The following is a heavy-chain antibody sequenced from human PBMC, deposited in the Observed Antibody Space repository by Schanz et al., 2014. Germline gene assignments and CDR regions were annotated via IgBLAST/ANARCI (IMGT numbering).Heavy chain of an antibody. Sequence: QVQLVQSGAEVKKPGASVKVSCQASGYTFAGHAVHWVRQAPGQGPEWVGWIHTGSGNTKYSQKFEGRVTITRDTSTCIGYMELSSLRSEDTAVFIYASGEARVTSSVVVNVHMNVWGKGTTVIVSS. CDR1: GYTFAGHA. D-gene: IGHD2-21*01. V-gene: IGHV1-3*04. CDR2: IHTGSGNT. J-gene: IGHJ6*03. CDR3: ASGEARVTSSVVVNVHMNV.